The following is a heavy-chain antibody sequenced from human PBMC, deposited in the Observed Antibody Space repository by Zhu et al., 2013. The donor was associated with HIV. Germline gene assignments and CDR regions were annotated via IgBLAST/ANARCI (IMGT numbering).Heavy chain of an antibody. CDR2: MNPNSGNT. V-gene: IGHV1-8*03. CDR1: GYTFTSYD. J-gene: IGHJ6*03. Sequence: QVQLVQSGAEVKKPGASVKVSCKASGYTFTSYDINWVRQATGQGLEWMGWMNPNSGNTGYAQKFQGRVTITRNTPISTAYMELSSLRSEDTAVYYCARVQPRRRNYYYYMDVWGKGTTVTVSS. CDR3: ARVQPRRRNYYYYMDV.